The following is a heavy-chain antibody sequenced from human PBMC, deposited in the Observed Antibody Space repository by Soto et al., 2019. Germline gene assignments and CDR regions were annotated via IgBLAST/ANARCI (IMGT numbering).Heavy chain of an antibody. D-gene: IGHD4-4*01. V-gene: IGHV4-34*01. Sequence: SETLSLTCAVYGGSFSGYYWSWIRQPPGKGLEWIGEINHSGSTNYNPSLKSRVTISVDTSKNQFSLKLSSVTAADTAVYYCARAHSNYQTDYWGQGTLVTVSS. CDR1: GGSFSGYY. J-gene: IGHJ4*02. CDR3: ARAHSNYQTDY. CDR2: INHSGST.